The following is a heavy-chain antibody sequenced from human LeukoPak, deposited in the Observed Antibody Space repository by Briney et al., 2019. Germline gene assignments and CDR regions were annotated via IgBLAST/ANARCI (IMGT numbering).Heavy chain of an antibody. V-gene: IGHV4-34*01. J-gene: IGHJ4*02. Sequence: PSETLSLTCAVYGGSFSGYYWSWLRQPPGKGLEWIGEINHSGSTNYNPSLKSRVTISVDTSKNQFSLKLSSVTAADPAVYYCARGRGNSGWYVRGPRAGFDYWGQGTLVTVSS. CDR1: GGSFSGYY. CDR3: ARGRGNSGWYVRGPRAGFDY. D-gene: IGHD6-19*01. CDR2: INHSGST.